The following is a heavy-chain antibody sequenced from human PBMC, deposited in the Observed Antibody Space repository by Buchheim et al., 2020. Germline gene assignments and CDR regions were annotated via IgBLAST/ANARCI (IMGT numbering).Heavy chain of an antibody. CDR2: ISYDGSDE. CDR3: ARDGGSSSDGSCYWGYY. CDR1: GFTFSSYG. D-gene: IGHD2-15*01. J-gene: IGHJ4*02. Sequence: QVQLVESGGGVVQPGRSLRLSCAASGFTFSSYGMHWVRQAPGKGLEWVAVISYDGSDEYYADSVKGRFTISRDNSKSTVFLQMNGLRAEDTAVYYCARDGGSSSDGSCYWGYYWGQGAL. V-gene: IGHV3-30*03.